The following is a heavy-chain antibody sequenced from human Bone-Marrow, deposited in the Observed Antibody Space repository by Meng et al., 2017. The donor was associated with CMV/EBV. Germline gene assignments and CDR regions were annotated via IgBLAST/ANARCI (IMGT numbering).Heavy chain of an antibody. CDR2: ISGSGGST. V-gene: IGHV3-23*01. J-gene: IGHJ4*02. CDR3: AKVKLELYYFDY. D-gene: IGHD1-7*01. CDR1: GFTFSSYA. Sequence: CAASGFTFSSYAMSWVRQAPGKGLEWVSAISGSGGSTYYADSVKGRFTISRDNSKNTLYLQMNSLRAEDTAVYYCAKVKLELYYFDYWGQGTLVTVSS.